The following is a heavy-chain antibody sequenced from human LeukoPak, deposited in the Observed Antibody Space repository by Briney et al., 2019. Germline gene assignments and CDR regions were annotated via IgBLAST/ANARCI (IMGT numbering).Heavy chain of an antibody. CDR2: ISSSSSYI. D-gene: IGHD2-21*02. CDR1: GFIFSDYW. V-gene: IGHV3-21*01. J-gene: IGHJ4*02. Sequence: GGSLRLSCAASGFIFSDYWMTWVRQAPGKGLEWVSSISSSSSYIYYADSVKGRFTISRDNAKNSLYLQMNSLRAEDTAVYYCARDLVTATEPYYFDYWGQGTLVTVSS. CDR3: ARDLVTATEPYYFDY.